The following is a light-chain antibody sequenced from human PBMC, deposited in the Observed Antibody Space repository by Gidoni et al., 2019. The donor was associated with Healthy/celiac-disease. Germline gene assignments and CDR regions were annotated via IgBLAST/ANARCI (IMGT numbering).Light chain of an antibody. CDR1: QGISSY. Sequence: AIRMTQSPSSFSASTGDRVTITCRASQGISSYLAWYQQKPGKAPKLLIYAASTLQSGVTSRFSGSGSGTDFTLTISCLQSEDFATYYCQQYYSYPLTFXGXTKVEIK. CDR3: QQYYSYPLT. V-gene: IGKV1-8*01. CDR2: AAS. J-gene: IGKJ4*01.